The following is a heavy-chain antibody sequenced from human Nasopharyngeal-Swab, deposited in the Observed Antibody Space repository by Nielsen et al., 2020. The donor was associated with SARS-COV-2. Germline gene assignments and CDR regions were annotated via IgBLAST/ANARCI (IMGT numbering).Heavy chain of an antibody. CDR1: GYTFTTYY. V-gene: IGHV1-46*01. D-gene: IGHD3-10*01. Sequence: ASVKASCKASGYTFTTYYIHWVRQAPGQGLEWMGIINPSGGGTNYAQKFKGRATMTGDTSTGTVYMELTSLTSEDTAVYYCPRMMYFHGYYAMDVWGQGTTVTVSS. CDR3: PRMMYFHGYYAMDV. CDR2: INPSGGGT. J-gene: IGHJ6*02.